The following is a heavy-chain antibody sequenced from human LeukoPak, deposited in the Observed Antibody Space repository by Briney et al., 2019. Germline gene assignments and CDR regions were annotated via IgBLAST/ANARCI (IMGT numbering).Heavy chain of an antibody. J-gene: IGHJ5*02. CDR3: ARDLSAAAGSGHWFDP. Sequence: TCTVSGGSFSSGDYYWSWIRQPPGKGLEWIGYIYYSGSTYYSPSLKSRVTISVDTSKNQFSLKLRSVTAADTAVYYCARDLSAAAGSGHWFDPWGQGTLVTVSS. CDR1: GGSFSSGDYY. V-gene: IGHV4-30-4*01. D-gene: IGHD6-13*01. CDR2: IYYSGST.